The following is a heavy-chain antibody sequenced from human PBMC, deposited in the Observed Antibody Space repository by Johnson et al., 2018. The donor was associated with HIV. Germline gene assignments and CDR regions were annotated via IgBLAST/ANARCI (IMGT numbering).Heavy chain of an antibody. Sequence: VQLVESGGGLVQPGGSLRLSCAASGFSVSSNHMTWVRQAPGKGLEWVSVIYSGGSTYYADPVKGRFTISRDNSKNTLYLKMNSRRAEDTAVYYCARVRRSGWYDNDAFDIWGQGTMVTVSS. CDR3: ARVRRSGWYDNDAFDI. D-gene: IGHD6-19*01. J-gene: IGHJ3*02. V-gene: IGHV3-66*01. CDR1: GFSVSSNH. CDR2: IYSGGST.